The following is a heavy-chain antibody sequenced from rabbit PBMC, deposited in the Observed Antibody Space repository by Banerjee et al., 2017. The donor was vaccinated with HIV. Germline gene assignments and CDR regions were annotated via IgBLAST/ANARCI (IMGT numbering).Heavy chain of an antibody. CDR1: GFDLSSSYW. CDR2: IYTGSSDIT. D-gene: IGHD4-1*01. CDR3: ARDLAGVIGWNFNL. J-gene: IGHJ4*01. Sequence: QEQLEESGGDLVKPEGSLTLTCTASGFDLSSSYWICWVRQAPGKGLEWIACIYTGSSDITYYASWAKGRFTISKTSSTTVTLQMTSLTAADTATYFCARDLAGVIGWNFNLWGPGTLVTVS. V-gene: IGHV1S45*01.